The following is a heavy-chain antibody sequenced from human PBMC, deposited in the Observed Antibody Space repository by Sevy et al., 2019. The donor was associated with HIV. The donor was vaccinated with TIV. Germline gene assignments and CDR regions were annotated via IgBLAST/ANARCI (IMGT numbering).Heavy chain of an antibody. J-gene: IGHJ4*02. D-gene: IGHD5-18*01. CDR1: GFTVSSNY. V-gene: IGHV3-66*01. CDR3: ARGKSGYGYGLNS. CDR2: IYSVGTT. Sequence: GGSLRLSCAASGFTVSSNYMTWVRQAPGKGLEGVSVIYSVGTTYHADSVKDRFTISRDNSKNTLYLQMNSLRAEDTAVYYCARGKSGYGYGLNSWGQGTLVTVSS.